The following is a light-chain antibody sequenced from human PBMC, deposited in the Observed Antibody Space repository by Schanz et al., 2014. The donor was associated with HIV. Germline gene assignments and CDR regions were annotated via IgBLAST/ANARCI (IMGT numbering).Light chain of an antibody. CDR2: DVS. V-gene: IGLV2-14*03. CDR1: SSDIGGYNF. J-gene: IGLJ1*01. CDR3: SSYSSESSPYV. Sequence: QSALTQPASVSGSPGQSITISCTGTSSDIGGYNFVSWSRQHPGKAPQLMIYDVSHRPSGISSRFSGSKSGNTASLTVSGLQAEDEADYYCSSYSSESSPYVFGTGTKLTVL.